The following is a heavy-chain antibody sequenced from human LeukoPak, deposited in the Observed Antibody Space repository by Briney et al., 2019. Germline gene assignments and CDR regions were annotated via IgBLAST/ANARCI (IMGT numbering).Heavy chain of an antibody. CDR1: GGSISSSGYY. D-gene: IGHD2-15*01. J-gene: IGHJ6*03. Sequence: PSETLSLTCTVSGGSISSSGYYWGWIRQPPGKGLEWIGSIYYSGSTYYNPSLKSRVTISVDTSKNQFSLKLSSVTAADTAVYYCARGGDDSWAYYYYYMDVWGKGTTVTVSS. CDR3: ARGGDDSWAYYYYYMDV. CDR2: IYYSGST. V-gene: IGHV4-39*07.